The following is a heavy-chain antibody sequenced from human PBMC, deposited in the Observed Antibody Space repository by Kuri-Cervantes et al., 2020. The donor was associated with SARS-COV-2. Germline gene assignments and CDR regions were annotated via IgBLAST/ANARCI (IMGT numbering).Heavy chain of an antibody. V-gene: IGHV4-34*01. CDR2: IKHSGST. CDR3: ARGVPGF. J-gene: IGHJ4*02. CDR1: GGSFNDYW. Sequence: SCAVYGGSFNDYWWSWVRQPPGTGLEWIGDIKHSGSTNCNPSLKSRVTISVDTSKNQFSLKLTSVTAADTAVYYCARGVPGFWGPGTLVTVSS.